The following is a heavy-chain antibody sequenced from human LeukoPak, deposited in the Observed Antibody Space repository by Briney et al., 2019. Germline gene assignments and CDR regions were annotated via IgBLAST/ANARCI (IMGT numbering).Heavy chain of an antibody. D-gene: IGHD3-10*01. CDR3: AKGRSGSYYYGVDV. V-gene: IGHV3-30*18. J-gene: IGHJ6*02. CDR2: ISYGGSNQ. Sequence: GGSLRLSCAASGFTFSTYGMHWVRQAPGKGLKWVAVISYGGSNQYYADSVKGRFTISRDNSKNTLYLQMNSLRGEDTAVYYCAKGRSGSYYYGVDVWGQGTTVTVSS. CDR1: GFTFSTYG.